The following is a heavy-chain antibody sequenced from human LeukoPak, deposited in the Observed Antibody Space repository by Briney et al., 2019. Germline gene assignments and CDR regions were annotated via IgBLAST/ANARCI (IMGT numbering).Heavy chain of an antibody. V-gene: IGHV1-18*01. D-gene: IGHD2-8*01. J-gene: IGHJ6*03. Sequence: ASVKVSCKASGGTFSSYGISWVRQAPGQGLEWMGWISAYNGNTNYAQKLQGRVTMTTDTSTSTAYMELRSLRSDDTAVYYCARDRGLYRNMDVWGKGTTVTVSS. CDR3: ARDRGLYRNMDV. CDR2: ISAYNGNT. CDR1: GGTFSSYG.